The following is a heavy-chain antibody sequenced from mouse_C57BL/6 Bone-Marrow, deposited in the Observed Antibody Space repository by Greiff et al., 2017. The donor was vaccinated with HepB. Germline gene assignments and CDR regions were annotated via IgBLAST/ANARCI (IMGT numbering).Heavy chain of an antibody. CDR1: GFTFSDYY. D-gene: IGHD2-5*01. J-gene: IGHJ1*03. CDR3: ARHRNSNYMLWYFDV. CDR2: ISNGGGST. V-gene: IGHV5-12*01. Sequence: EVKLVESRGGLVQPGGSLKLSCAASGFTFSDYYMYWVRQTPEKRLEWVAYISNGGGSTYYPDTVKGRFTISRDNAKNTLYLQMSRLKSEDTAMYYCARHRNSNYMLWYFDVWGTGTTVTVSS.